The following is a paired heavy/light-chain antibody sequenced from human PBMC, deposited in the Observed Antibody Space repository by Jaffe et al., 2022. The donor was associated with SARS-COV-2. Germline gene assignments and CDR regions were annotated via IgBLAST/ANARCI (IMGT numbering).Heavy chain of an antibody. D-gene: IGHD2-15*01. CDR2: IYYSGST. CDR3: ARAHYCSGDSCYLGWFDP. J-gene: IGHJ5*02. Sequence: QVQLHESGPGLVKPSETLSLTCSVSGGSVSSGSYYWSWIRQPPGKRLEWIGYIYYSGSTNYNPSLKSRVTMSIDTSKNQFSLHLSSMTAADTAFYYCARAHYCSGDSCYLGWFDPWGQGTLVTVSS. CDR1: GGSVSSGSYY. V-gene: IGHV4-61*01.
Light chain of an antibody. CDR1: QTISSSY. CDR2: GAS. CDR3: QQYGNSPQT. V-gene: IGKV3-20*01. Sequence: EIVLTQSPGTLSLSPGDRAALFCRASQTISSSYLAWYQQKPGQAPRLLIYGASSRATGIPDRFSGSGSGTDFTLTISRLEPEDFAVYYCQQYGNSPQTFGQGTKVEIK. J-gene: IGKJ1*01.